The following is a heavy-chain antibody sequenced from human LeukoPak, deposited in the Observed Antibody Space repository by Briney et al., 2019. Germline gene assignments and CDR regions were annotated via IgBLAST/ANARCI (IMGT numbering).Heavy chain of an antibody. J-gene: IGHJ4*02. CDR3: AASGWTPGLDY. D-gene: IGHD6-19*01. CDR2: INHSGFT. V-gene: IGHV4-34*08. CDR1: SGTFSGYY. Sequence: SETLSLTCAIHSGTFSGYYWNWIRQPPGKGLEWIGEINHSGFTNYNPSLNSRVTMSVDTSKNQFSLNLTSVTAADTAVYYCAASGWTPGLDYWGQGTPVTVSS.